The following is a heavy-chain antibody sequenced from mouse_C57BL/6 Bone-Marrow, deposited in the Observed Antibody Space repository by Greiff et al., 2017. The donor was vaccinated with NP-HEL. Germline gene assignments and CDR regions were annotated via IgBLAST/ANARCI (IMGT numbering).Heavy chain of an antibody. V-gene: IGHV1-81*01. CDR3: ARQRTWFAY. CDR2: IYPRSGNT. J-gene: IGHJ3*01. CDR1: GYTFTSYG. Sequence: QVQLKQSGAELARPGASVKLSCKASGYTFTSYGISWVKQRPGQGLEWIGEIYPRSGNTYYNEKFKGKATLTADKSSSTAYMELRSLTSEDSAVYFCARQRTWFAYWGQGTLVTVSA.